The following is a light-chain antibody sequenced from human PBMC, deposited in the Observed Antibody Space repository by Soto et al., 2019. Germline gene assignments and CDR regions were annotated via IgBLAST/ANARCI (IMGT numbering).Light chain of an antibody. CDR3: QQRSNWIT. CDR1: QSVTTY. Sequence: EIVLTQSPATLSLSPGERATLSCRASQSVTTYLAWYQQTPGQAPRLLIYDPSNRATGIPARFSGSGSGTDFTLTISSLEPDDVAVYYCQQRSNWITFGQGTRLEIK. CDR2: DPS. J-gene: IGKJ5*01. V-gene: IGKV3-11*01.